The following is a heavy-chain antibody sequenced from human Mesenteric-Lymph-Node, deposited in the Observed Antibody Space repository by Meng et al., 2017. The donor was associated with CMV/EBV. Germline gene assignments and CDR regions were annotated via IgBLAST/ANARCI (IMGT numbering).Heavy chain of an antibody. J-gene: IGHJ4*01. CDR1: GGSFSGYH. D-gene: IGHD5-18*01. Sequence: TLSLTCTVSGGSFSGYHRGWIRQPPGKGMEWIGEISPSGITNYNPSLKSRVSISVDTSTNQFSLTLNSVTAADTAVYYCSIQAYSTYWGQGTLVTVSS. CDR3: SIQAYSTY. V-gene: IGHV4-34*01. CDR2: ISPSGIT.